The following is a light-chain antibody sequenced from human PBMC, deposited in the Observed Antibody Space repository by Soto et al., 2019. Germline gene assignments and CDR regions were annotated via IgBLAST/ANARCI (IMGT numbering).Light chain of an antibody. Sequence: LTQPASVSGSPGQSITISCTGTDSDVGGYNYVSWYQQHPGNAPKVMIYDVSNRPSGVSNRFSGSKSGNTASLIISGLQAEDEADYYCSSYTINGVGVFGGGTKLTVL. CDR3: SSYTINGVGV. V-gene: IGLV2-14*01. J-gene: IGLJ2*01. CDR1: DSDVGGYNY. CDR2: DVS.